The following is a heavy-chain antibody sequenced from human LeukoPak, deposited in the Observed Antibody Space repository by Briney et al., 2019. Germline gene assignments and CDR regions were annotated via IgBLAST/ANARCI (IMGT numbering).Heavy chain of an antibody. D-gene: IGHD2-15*01. CDR2: IYYSGST. CDR1: GGSISSGGYY. CDR3: AQSLASRTYYYYYYMDV. Sequence: SETLSLTCTVSGGSISSGGYYWSWIRQHPGKGLEWIGYIYYSGSTYYNPSLKSRVTISVDTSKNQFSLKLSSVTAADTAVYYCAQSLASRTYYYYYYMDVWGKGTTVTVS. J-gene: IGHJ6*03. V-gene: IGHV4-31*03.